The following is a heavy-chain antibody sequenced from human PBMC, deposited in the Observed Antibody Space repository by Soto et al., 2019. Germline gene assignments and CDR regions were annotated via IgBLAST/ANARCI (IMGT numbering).Heavy chain of an antibody. Sequence: EVQLVESGGGLVQSGGSLRLSCVASGFTFRSNYMSWVRQAPGKTLEWVALIYTVVNTHYADSVKGRFTISRDDSKNTVFLQMDSLTAEDTSVYYCARVLAQIDYWGRGTLVTVSS. J-gene: IGHJ4*02. CDR3: ARVLAQIDY. CDR1: GFTFRSNY. D-gene: IGHD3-3*01. CDR2: IYTVVNT. V-gene: IGHV3-66*01.